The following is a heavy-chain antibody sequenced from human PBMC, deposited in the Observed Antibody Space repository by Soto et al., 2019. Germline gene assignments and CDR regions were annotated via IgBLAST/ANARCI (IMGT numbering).Heavy chain of an antibody. CDR2: VSWNSARI. Sequence: VQLVESGGGLVQPGRSLRLSCAASGFTFDDYAMHWVRQVQGKGLERVSGVSWNSARIAYADSVKGRFTISRDNAKTSLYLQMNNLRAEDTALYYCVKDARSRMIVVVVPDWGQGTLVTVSS. V-gene: IGHV3-9*01. CDR3: VKDARSRMIVVVVPD. CDR1: GFTFDDYA. J-gene: IGHJ4*02. D-gene: IGHD3-22*01.